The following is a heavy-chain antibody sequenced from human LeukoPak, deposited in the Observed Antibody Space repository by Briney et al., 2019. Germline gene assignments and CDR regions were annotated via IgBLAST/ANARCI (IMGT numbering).Heavy chain of an antibody. CDR3: ARHRRRYFDL. Sequence: SETLSLTCTVSGDSISSSRHSWGWIRQPPGKGLEWIGSISYSGSTYYNPSLKTRVTMSVDTSKNQFSLKLSSVTAADTAVYYCARHRRRYFDLWGRGTLVTVSS. CDR2: ISYSGST. J-gene: IGHJ2*01. CDR1: GDSISSSRHS. V-gene: IGHV4-39*01.